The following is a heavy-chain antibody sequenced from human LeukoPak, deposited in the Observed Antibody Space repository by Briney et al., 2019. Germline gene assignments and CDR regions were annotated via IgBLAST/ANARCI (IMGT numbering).Heavy chain of an antibody. CDR2: ISSSSSYI. CDR1: GFTFSSYS. CDR3: ARSSLGSGWVFDY. J-gene: IGHJ4*02. V-gene: IGHV3-21*01. D-gene: IGHD6-19*01. Sequence: PGGSLTLSCAASGFTFSSYSMNWLRQAPGKGLEWVSSISSSSSYIYYADSVKGRFTVSRDNAKNSLYLQMNSLRAEDTAVYYCARSSLGSGWVFDYWGQGTLVTVSS.